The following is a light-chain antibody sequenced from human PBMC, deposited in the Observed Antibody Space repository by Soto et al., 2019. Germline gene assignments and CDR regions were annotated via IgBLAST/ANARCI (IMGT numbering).Light chain of an antibody. CDR2: GAS. J-gene: IGKJ4*02. CDR1: QMLGKS. Sequence: IVFTQSTPPLSLSPGERATLSCMAIQMLGKSLVWYQQKPGQAPRLLIDGASNRATGIPARFSGSGSGTDFTLTISSLEPEDFAVYFCQQRSSWPLTFGGGTKVDIK. V-gene: IGKV3-11*01. CDR3: QQRSSWPLT.